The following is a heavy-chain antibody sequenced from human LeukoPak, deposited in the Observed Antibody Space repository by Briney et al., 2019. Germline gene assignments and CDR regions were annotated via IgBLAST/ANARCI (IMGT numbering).Heavy chain of an antibody. CDR2: IYSSGST. CDR1: GDSISSGSYY. V-gene: IGHV4-61*10. J-gene: IGHJ4*02. CDR3: ARNLYSFDY. D-gene: IGHD1-14*01. Sequence: SETLSLTCTVSGDSISSGSYYWSWIRQPADKGLEWIGYIYSSGSTNYNPSLKSRVTISVDTSKNQFSLKLSSVTAADTAVYYCARNLYSFDYWGQGTLVTVSS.